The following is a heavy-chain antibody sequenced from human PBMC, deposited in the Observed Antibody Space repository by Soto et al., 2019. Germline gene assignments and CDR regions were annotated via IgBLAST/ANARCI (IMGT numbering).Heavy chain of an antibody. CDR1: GYTFTSYA. Sequence: ASVKVSCKASGYTFTSYAMHWVRQAPGQRLEWMGWINAGNGNTKYSQKFQGRVTITRDTSASTAYMELSSLRSEDTAVYYCARGPSSGWIEKFDPWGQGTLVTVSS. CDR3: ARGPSSGWIEKFDP. V-gene: IGHV1-3*01. J-gene: IGHJ5*02. D-gene: IGHD6-19*01. CDR2: INAGNGNT.